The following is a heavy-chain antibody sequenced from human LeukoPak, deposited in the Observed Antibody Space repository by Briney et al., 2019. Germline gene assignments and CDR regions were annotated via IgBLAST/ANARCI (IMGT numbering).Heavy chain of an antibody. CDR3: ARTPLGRWELLGDY. CDR1: GYTFTDYY. J-gene: IGHJ4*02. Sequence: GASVKVSCKASGYTFTDYYIHWVRPAPGQGLEWMGWIDPESGGTNYAQKFQGRVTMTRATSISTAYMEMSSLRSDDTAVYFCARTPLGRWELLGDYWGQGTLVTVSS. CDR2: IDPESGGT. V-gene: IGHV1-2*02. D-gene: IGHD1-26*01.